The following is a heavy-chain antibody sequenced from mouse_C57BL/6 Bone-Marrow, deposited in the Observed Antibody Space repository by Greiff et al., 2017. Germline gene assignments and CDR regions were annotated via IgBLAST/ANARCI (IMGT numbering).Heavy chain of an antibody. D-gene: IGHD3-2*02. CDR2: IYPGNSDT. CDR1: GYTFTSYW. Sequence: VQLKQSGTVLARPGASVKMSCKTSGYTFTSYWMHWVKQRPGQGLEWIGAIYPGNSDTSYNQKVKGKAKLTAVKSASPAYMELSSLTYEDSAVYYCTSTAQASYYAMDYWGQGTSVTVSS. CDR3: TSTAQASYYAMDY. J-gene: IGHJ4*01. V-gene: IGHV1-5*01.